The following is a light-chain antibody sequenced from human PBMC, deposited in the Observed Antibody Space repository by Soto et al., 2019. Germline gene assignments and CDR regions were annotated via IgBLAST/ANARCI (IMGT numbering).Light chain of an antibody. CDR3: QQYNTYSRA. Sequence: DIQMTQSPSTLSASVGDRVTITCRASQSISSWLAWYQQKPGKAPKLLIYDASNLESGVPSRFSGGGSGTEFTLTISGLQPDDFATYYCQQYNTYSRAFGQGTKVDIK. V-gene: IGKV1-5*01. CDR2: DAS. J-gene: IGKJ1*01. CDR1: QSISSW.